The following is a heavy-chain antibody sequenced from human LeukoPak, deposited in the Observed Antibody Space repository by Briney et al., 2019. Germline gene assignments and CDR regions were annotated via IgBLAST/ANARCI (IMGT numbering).Heavy chain of an antibody. CDR1: GFIFSNYG. V-gene: IGHV3-33*01. CDR2: IWYDGSNK. CDR3: ARETVIVGVAP. J-gene: IGHJ5*02. Sequence: PGGSLRLSCAASGFIFSNYGMHWVRQAPGKGLEWVAVIWYDGSNKYYADSVKGRFTISRDNSKNTLYLQMNSLRAEDTAVYYCARETVIVGVAPWGQGTLVTVSS. D-gene: IGHD1-26*01.